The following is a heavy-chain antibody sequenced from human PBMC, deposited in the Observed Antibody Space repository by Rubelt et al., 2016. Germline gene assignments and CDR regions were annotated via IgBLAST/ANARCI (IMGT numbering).Heavy chain of an antibody. J-gene: IGHJ4*02. Sequence: EEQLVESGGGLVQPGGSLRLSCAASGFTFSSYAMSWVRQAPGKGLEWVSTISGSAGTTYYADSVKGRFTISRDNSKNTLYLQMESLRAEDTAVYYCAKVDLYGSGSYPPRGIDYWGQGTLVTVSS. V-gene: IGHV3-23*04. CDR3: AKVDLYGSGSYPPRGIDY. CDR1: GFTFSSYA. D-gene: IGHD3-10*01. CDR2: ISGSAGTT.